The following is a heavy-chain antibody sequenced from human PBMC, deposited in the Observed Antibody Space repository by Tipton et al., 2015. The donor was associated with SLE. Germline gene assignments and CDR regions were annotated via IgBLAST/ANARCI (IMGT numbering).Heavy chain of an antibody. CDR1: GFTFSSYG. D-gene: IGHD4-23*01. Sequence: SLRLSCAASGFTFSSYGMHWVRQAPGKGLEWVAFIRSDGSNKYYADSVKGRFTISRDNSKNTLYLQMNSLRAEDTAVYYCAKSRVDQGGNFEALDSWGQGTLVTVSS. CDR3: AKSRVDQGGNFEALDS. J-gene: IGHJ4*02. CDR2: IRSDGSNK. V-gene: IGHV3-30*02.